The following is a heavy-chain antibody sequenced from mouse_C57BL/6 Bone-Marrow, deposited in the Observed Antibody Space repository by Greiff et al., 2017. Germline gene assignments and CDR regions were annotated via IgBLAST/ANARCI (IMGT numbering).Heavy chain of an antibody. D-gene: IGHD1-1*01. V-gene: IGHV5-6*01. CDR1: GFTFSSYG. J-gene: IGHJ4*01. Sequence: EVQLVESGGDLVKPGGSLKLSCAASGFTFSSYGMSWVRQTPDKRLEWVATISSGGSYTYYPDSVKGRFTISRDNAKNTLYLQMSSLKSEDTAMYYCAGGSILYYYAMDYWGQGTSVTVSS. CDR3: AGGSILYYYAMDY. CDR2: ISSGGSYT.